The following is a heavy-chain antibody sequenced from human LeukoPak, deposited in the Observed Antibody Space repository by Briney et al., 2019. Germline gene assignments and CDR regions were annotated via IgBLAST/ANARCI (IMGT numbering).Heavy chain of an antibody. CDR1: GGSITSDY. CDR2: ISYSGST. Sequence: PSETLSLTCSVSGGSITSDYWSWIRQPPGQGLEWLGYISYSGSTYYNPSLKSRVTISVDTSKNQFSLRLSSVTAADTAVYYCARHQRDSSGYHYFDYWSKGTLVTVSS. D-gene: IGHD3-22*01. J-gene: IGHJ4*02. CDR3: ARHQRDSSGYHYFDY. V-gene: IGHV4-59*08.